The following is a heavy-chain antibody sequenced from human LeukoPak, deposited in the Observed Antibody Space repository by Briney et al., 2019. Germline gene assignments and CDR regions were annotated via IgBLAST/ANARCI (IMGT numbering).Heavy chain of an antibody. CDR2: IWYDGSNK. CDR3: AKDTGYSGLYAFDI. J-gene: IGHJ3*02. V-gene: IGHV3-33*06. Sequence: GGSLRLSCTASGFTFSSYGMHWVRQAPGKGLEWVAVIWYDGSNKYYADSVKGRFTISRDNSKNTLYLQMNSLRAEDAAVYYCAKDTGYSGLYAFDIWGQGTMVTVSS. D-gene: IGHD5-12*01. CDR1: GFTFSSYG.